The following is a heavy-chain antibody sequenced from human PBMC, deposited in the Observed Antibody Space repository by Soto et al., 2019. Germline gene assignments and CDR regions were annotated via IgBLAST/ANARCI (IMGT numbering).Heavy chain of an antibody. J-gene: IGHJ6*02. Sequence: SETLSLTCTVSGFSISSSSYYWGWIRKPPGKGLEWIGSIYYSGSTYYNPSLKSRVTISVDTSKNQFSLKLSSVTAADTAVYYCARPVATLDYYYGMDVWGQGTTVT. CDR2: IYYSGST. CDR3: ARPVATLDYYYGMDV. CDR1: GFSISSSSYY. D-gene: IGHD5-12*01. V-gene: IGHV4-39*01.